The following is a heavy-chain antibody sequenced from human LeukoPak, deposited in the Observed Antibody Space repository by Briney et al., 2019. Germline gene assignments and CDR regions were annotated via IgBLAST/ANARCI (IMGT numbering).Heavy chain of an antibody. D-gene: IGHD5-12*01. CDR3: AREGGSGSDAFDI. Sequence: GGSLRLSCAASGFTVSSNYMSWVRQAPGKGLEWVSVIYSGGSTYYADSVKGRFTISRRNSKNTLYLQMNSLRAEDTAVYYCAREGGSGSDAFDIWGQGTMVTVSS. J-gene: IGHJ3*02. CDR2: IYSGGST. CDR1: GFTVSSNY. V-gene: IGHV3-53*04.